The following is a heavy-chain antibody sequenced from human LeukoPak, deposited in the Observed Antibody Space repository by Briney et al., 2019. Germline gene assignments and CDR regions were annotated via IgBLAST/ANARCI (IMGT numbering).Heavy chain of an antibody. V-gene: IGHV4-59*01. CDR1: GGSISSYY. D-gene: IGHD6-13*01. Sequence: SDTLSLTCTVSGGSISSYYWSWIRQPPGKGLEWIGYIYYSGSTNYNPSLKSRVTISVDTSKNQFSLKLSSVTAADTAVYYCARDEGSSWYGFSGYFDYWGQGTLVTVSS. CDR2: IYYSGST. CDR3: ARDEGSSWYGFSGYFDY. J-gene: IGHJ4*02.